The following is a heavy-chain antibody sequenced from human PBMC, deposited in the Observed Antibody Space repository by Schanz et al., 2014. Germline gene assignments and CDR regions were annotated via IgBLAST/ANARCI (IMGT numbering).Heavy chain of an antibody. Sequence: QVQLVQSGAEVKEPGASVMLSCKTSGYSFNLFGVSWVRQAPGQGLEWMGWISAYNGNMNYAPKFQGRVTMTTDTSTSTAYMELRGLRSDDTAVYYCARKGMPPIWSGYPYFFDFWGQGTLVTVSS. CDR3: ARKGMPPIWSGYPYFFDF. D-gene: IGHD3-3*01. V-gene: IGHV1-18*04. CDR2: ISAYNGNM. J-gene: IGHJ4*02. CDR1: GYSFNLFG.